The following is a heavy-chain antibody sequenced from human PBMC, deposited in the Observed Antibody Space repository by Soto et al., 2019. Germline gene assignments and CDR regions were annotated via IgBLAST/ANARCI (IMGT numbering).Heavy chain of an antibody. D-gene: IGHD6-25*01. CDR3: ARSGDLGYSSGCFDF. V-gene: IGHV4-31*03. J-gene: IGHJ4*02. CDR1: GGSISSGGYY. Sequence: SETLSLTCTVSGGSISSGGYYWSWIRQHPGKGLEWIGYIYCSGSTYYDPSLKSRVTISVDTSKNQFSLKLSSVTAADTAVYYCARSGDLGYSSGCFDFSGQGTLVTVSS. CDR2: IYCSGST.